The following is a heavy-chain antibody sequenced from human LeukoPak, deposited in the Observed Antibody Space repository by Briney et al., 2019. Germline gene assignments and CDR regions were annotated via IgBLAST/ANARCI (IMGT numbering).Heavy chain of an antibody. V-gene: IGHV3-48*04. D-gene: IGHD3-10*01. CDR2: ISSSNSTI. CDR3: ARGANYYGSGSFDY. Sequence: GGSLRLSCAASGFTFSSYNMNWVRQAPGKGLEWVSYISSSNSTIYYADSVKGRFTISRDNAKNSLYLQMNSLRAEDTAVYYCARGANYYGSGSFDYWGQGTLVTVSS. J-gene: IGHJ4*02. CDR1: GFTFSSYN.